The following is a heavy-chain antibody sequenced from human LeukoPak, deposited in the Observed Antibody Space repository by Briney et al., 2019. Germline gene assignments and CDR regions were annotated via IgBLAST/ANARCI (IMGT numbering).Heavy chain of an antibody. J-gene: IGHJ4*02. CDR1: GGSFSGYY. D-gene: IGHD3-22*01. CDR3: ANAGDSSGYYLNFDC. CDR2: INHSGST. V-gene: IGHV4-34*01. Sequence: SETLSLTCAVYGGSFSGYYWSWIRQPPGKGLEWIGEINHSGSTYYSPSLKSRVTISVDTSKSQFSMNVNSVTAADTAVYYCANAGDSSGYYLNFDCWGQGTLVTVSS.